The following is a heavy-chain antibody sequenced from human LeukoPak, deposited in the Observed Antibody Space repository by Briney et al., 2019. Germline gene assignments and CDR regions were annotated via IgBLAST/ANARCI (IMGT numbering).Heavy chain of an antibody. CDR2: IYSGGST. D-gene: IGHD1-14*01. Sequence: GSLRLSCAASGFTVSSNYMSWVRQAPGKGLEWVSVIYSGGSTYYADSVKGRFTISRDNSKNTLYLQMNSLRAEDTAVYYCARDQPGPSGAFDIWGQGTMVTVSS. J-gene: IGHJ3*02. CDR1: GFTVSSNY. V-gene: IGHV3-53*01. CDR3: ARDQPGPSGAFDI.